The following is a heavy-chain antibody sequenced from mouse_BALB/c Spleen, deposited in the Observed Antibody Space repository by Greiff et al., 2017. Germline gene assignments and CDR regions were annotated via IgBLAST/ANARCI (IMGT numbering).Heavy chain of an antibody. CDR1: GFNIKDTY. D-gene: IGHD1-1*01. CDR2: IDPANGNT. CDR3: ASGTTVANYYAMDY. J-gene: IGHJ4*01. V-gene: IGHV14-3*02. Sequence: VHVKQSGAELVKPGASVKLSCTASGFNIKDTYMHWVKQRPEQGLEWIGRIDPANGNTKYDPKFQGKATITADTSSNTAYLQLSSLTSEDTAVYYCASGTTVANYYAMDYWGQGTSVTVSS.